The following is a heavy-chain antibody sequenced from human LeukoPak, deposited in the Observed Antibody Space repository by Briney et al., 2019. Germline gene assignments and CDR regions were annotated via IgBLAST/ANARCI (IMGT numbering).Heavy chain of an antibody. V-gene: IGHV3-21*01. CDR2: ISSSGSYT. CDR1: GFAFNTYT. D-gene: IGHD4-11*01. CDR3: ATDRFGNYDFDN. J-gene: IGHJ4*02. Sequence: GGSLRLSCVGSGFAFNTYTLNWVRQAPGKGLEWVACISSSGSYTYYANSVKGRFTVSRDNAKNSLFLQMNSLRAEDTAMYYCATDRFGNYDFDNWGQGTLVTVSS.